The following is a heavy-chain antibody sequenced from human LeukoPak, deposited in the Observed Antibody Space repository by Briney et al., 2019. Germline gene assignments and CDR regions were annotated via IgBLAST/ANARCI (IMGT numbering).Heavy chain of an antibody. V-gene: IGHV3-30*02. J-gene: IGHJ4*02. CDR2: IRYDGSNK. CDR3: ARNGIMGAGYYFDY. CDR1: GFTFSNYG. Sequence: GGSLRLSCAVSGFTFSNYGMHWVRQAPGKGLEWVAFIRYDGSNKFYPDSVKGRFTISRDNSKDTLYLQMNSLRAEDTAVYYSARNGIMGAGYYFDYWGQGTPVTVSS. D-gene: IGHD1-26*01.